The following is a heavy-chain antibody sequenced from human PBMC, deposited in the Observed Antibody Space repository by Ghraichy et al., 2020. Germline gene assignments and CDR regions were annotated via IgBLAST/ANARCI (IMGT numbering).Heavy chain of an antibody. Sequence: ASVKVSCKASGYTFINYYMHWVRQAPGQGLEWMDIINPSGDTTTYAQKFQGRVTMTRDVSTSTVYMELSSLRSEDTAVYYCAREGNYFGSGSYSRYYSYYIDVWGKGTTVTVSS. V-gene: IGHV1-46*01. D-gene: IGHD3-10*01. CDR3: AREGNYFGSGSYSRYYSYYIDV. CDR1: GYTFINYY. CDR2: INPSGDTT. J-gene: IGHJ6*03.